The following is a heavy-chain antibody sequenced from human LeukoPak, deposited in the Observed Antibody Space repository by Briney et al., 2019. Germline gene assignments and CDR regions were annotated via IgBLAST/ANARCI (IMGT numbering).Heavy chain of an antibody. Sequence: PSETLSLTCTVSGGSISSYYWSWIRQPPGKGLEWIGYIYYSGSTNYNPSLKSRVTISVDTSKNQFSLKLSSVTAAGTAVYYCARQNYGAATIKYWGQGTLVTVSS. D-gene: IGHD1-7*01. J-gene: IGHJ4*02. CDR2: IYYSGST. CDR1: GGSISSYY. CDR3: ARQNYGAATIKY. V-gene: IGHV4-59*08.